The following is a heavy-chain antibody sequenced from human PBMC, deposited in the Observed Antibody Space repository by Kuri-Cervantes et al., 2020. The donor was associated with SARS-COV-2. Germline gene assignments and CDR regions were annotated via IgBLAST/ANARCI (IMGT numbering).Heavy chain of an antibody. CDR2: IYSADIT. D-gene: IGHD3-16*01. CDR3: AKDGGLQEGPDAFDI. Sequence: GESLKISCAASGFTVSSNYMSWVRQAPGKGLEWVSVIYSADITYYADSVKGRFTISRDNSKNTLYLQMNSLRAEDTAVYYCAKDGGLQEGPDAFDIWGQGTMVTVSS. V-gene: IGHV3-53*05. CDR1: GFTVSSNY. J-gene: IGHJ3*02.